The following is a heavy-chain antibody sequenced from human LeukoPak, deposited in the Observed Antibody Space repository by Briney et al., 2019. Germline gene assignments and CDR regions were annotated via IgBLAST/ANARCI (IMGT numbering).Heavy chain of an antibody. CDR2: IYSGGST. V-gene: IGHV3-53*01. D-gene: IGHD3-16*01. Sequence: PGGSLRLSCADSGFTVSGNCMKWVRQAPGKGLAWVSVIYSGGSTYYADTVKGRFTISRDNSKNTLYLYMNSLRADDTADYYCARVEVTSGGGLESWGQGALVIVSS. CDR1: GFTVSGNC. J-gene: IGHJ4*02. CDR3: ARVEVTSGGGLES.